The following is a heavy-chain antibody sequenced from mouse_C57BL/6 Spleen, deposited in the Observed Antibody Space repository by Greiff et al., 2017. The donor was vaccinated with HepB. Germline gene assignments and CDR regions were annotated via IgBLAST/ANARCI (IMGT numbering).Heavy chain of an antibody. J-gene: IGHJ2*01. D-gene: IGHD2-4*01. CDR2: IDPENGDT. V-gene: IGHV14-4*01. Sequence: VQLQQSGAELVRPGASVKLSCTASGFNIKDDYMHWVKQRPEQGLEWIGWIDPENGDTEYASKFQGKATITADTSSNTAYLPLSSLTSEDTAVYYCTTISLIYYDYDGDYWGQGTTLTVSS. CDR1: GFNIKDDY. CDR3: TTISLIYYDYDGDY.